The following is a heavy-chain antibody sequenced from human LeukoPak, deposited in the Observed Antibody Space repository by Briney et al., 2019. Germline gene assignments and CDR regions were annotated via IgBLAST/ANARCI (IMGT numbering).Heavy chain of an antibody. CDR2: IISSSSYI. D-gene: IGHD3-10*01. V-gene: IGHV3-21*01. Sequence: GGSLRLSCAASGFTFSSYSMNWVRQAPGKGLEWVSSIISSSSYIYYADSVKGRFTISRDNAKNSLYLQMNSLRAEDTAVYYCARDRSLGTVWFGPKRYYYFDYWGQGTLVTVSS. CDR1: GFTFSSYS. J-gene: IGHJ4*02. CDR3: ARDRSLGTVWFGPKRYYYFDY.